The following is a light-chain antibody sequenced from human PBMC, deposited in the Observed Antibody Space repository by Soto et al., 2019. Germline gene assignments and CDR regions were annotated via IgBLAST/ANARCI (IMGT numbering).Light chain of an antibody. CDR2: SAS. CDR1: QGISNY. J-gene: IGKJ1*01. Sequence: HLAQSPSSQSAPVGDRVTITCRASQGISNYLGWYQQKPGKVPKSLIYSASSLQSGVPSKFSGSGSGTDFTLTIYDLQPDDFATYYCQQYYRYPWTFGQGTKVDI. CDR3: QQYYRYPWT. V-gene: IGKV1-16*02.